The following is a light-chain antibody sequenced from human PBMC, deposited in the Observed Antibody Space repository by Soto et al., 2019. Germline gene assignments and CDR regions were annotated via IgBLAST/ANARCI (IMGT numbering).Light chain of an antibody. CDR2: DAS. J-gene: IGKJ1*01. Sequence: EIVLTQSPGTLSLSPGERATLSCRASQSISSTYLTWYHQKPGQAPRLLIYDASRRATGIPDRFSGSGSGTDFSLTISRLEPEDFAVYYCQYYDSARWTFGLGTKVEIK. V-gene: IGKV3-20*01. CDR3: QYYDSARWT. CDR1: QSISSTY.